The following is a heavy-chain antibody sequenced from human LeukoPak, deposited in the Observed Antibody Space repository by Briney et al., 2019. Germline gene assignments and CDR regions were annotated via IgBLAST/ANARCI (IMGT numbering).Heavy chain of an antibody. Sequence: PGGSLRLSCVASGFTFSNYAMSWVRQAPGKGLEWVAIISGGGADTYYADAVKGRFTTSRDNSRNTLFLQMHSLRAEDTAVYYCAKGDTGLVRRYYFDLWGQGTLVTVSS. CDR2: ISGGGADT. V-gene: IGHV3-23*01. CDR3: AKGDTGLVRRYYFDL. D-gene: IGHD5-18*01. CDR1: GFTFSNYA. J-gene: IGHJ4*02.